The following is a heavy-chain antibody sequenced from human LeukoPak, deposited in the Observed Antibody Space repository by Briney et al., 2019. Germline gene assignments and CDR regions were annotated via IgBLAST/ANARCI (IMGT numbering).Heavy chain of an antibody. D-gene: IGHD6-13*01. CDR3: ARGVNYGSSSWSYYYYYMDV. CDR2: INPNSGGT. Sequence: ASVKVSCKASGYTFTGYYMHWVRQAPGQGLEWMGRINPNSGGTNYAQKFQCRVTMTRDTSISTAYMEMSRLRSDDTAVYYCARGVNYGSSSWSYYYYYMDVWGKGTTVTVSS. J-gene: IGHJ6*03. CDR1: GYTFTGYY. V-gene: IGHV1-2*06.